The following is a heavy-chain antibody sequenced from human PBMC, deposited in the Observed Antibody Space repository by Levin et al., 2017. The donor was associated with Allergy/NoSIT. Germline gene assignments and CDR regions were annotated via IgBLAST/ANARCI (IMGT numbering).Heavy chain of an antibody. V-gene: IGHV5-51*01. D-gene: IGHD2-2*01. CDR2: IYPADSDT. Sequence: GESLKISCKGSGYSFSNYWVGWVRQMPGKGLEWMGIIYPADSDTRYSPSFQGQVSISVDKSTNTAFLQWSSLKASDTAIYYCARRVGDVVVEPAAPASYYSYYYMDVWGKGTTVTVSS. J-gene: IGHJ6*03. CDR1: GYSFSNYW. CDR3: ARRVGDVVVEPAAPASYYSYYYMDV.